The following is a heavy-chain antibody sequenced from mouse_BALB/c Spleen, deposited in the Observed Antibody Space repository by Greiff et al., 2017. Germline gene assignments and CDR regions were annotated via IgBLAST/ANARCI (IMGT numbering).Heavy chain of an antibody. CDR1: GFTFSSYA. J-gene: IGHJ2*01. CDR3: ARENYYLDY. Sequence: EVQVVESGGGLVKPGGSLKLSCAASGFTFSSYAMSWVRQTPEKRLEWVASISSGGSTYYPDSVKGRFTISRDNARNILYLQMSSLRSEDTAMYYCARENYYLDYWGQGTTLTVSS. V-gene: IGHV5-6-5*01. CDR2: ISSGGST.